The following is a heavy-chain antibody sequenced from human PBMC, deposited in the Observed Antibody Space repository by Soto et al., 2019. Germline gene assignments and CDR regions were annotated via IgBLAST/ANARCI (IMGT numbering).Heavy chain of an antibody. CDR3: ARGGGSGSYYYYYYGMDV. J-gene: IGHJ6*02. D-gene: IGHD3-10*01. V-gene: IGHV4-39*01. Sequence: SESLSLTCTVSGGSISSSSYYWGWIRQPPGKGLEWIGSIYYSGSTYYNPSLKSRVTISVDTSKNQFSLKLSSVTAADTAVYYCARGGGSGSYYYYYYGMDVWGQGTTVTVSS. CDR1: GGSISSSSYY. CDR2: IYYSGST.